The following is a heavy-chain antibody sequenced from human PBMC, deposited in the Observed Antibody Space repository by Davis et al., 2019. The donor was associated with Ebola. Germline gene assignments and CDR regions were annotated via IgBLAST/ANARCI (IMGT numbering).Heavy chain of an antibody. Sequence: PSETLSLTCTVSGGSISSYYWSWIRQPPGKGLEWIGYIYYSGSTNYNPSLKSRVTISVDTSKNQFSLKLSSVTAADTAVYYCARDGGGYCSSTSCSPFALWGQGTLVTVSS. V-gene: IGHV4-59*01. J-gene: IGHJ4*02. CDR2: IYYSGST. D-gene: IGHD2-2*01. CDR3: ARDGGGYCSSTSCSPFAL. CDR1: GGSISSYY.